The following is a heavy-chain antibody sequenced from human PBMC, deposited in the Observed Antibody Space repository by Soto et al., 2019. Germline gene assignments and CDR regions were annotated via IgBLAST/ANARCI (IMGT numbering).Heavy chain of an antibody. Sequence: SETLSLTCAVSGYSISSGYYWGWIRQPPGKGLEWIGSIYHSGSTYYNPSLKSRVTISVDTSKNQFSLKLSSVTAADTAVYYCARDRETWYFDYWGQGTMVTVS. J-gene: IGHJ4*02. CDR1: GYSISSGYY. CDR3: ARDRETWYFDY. CDR2: IYHSGST. V-gene: IGHV4-38-2*02.